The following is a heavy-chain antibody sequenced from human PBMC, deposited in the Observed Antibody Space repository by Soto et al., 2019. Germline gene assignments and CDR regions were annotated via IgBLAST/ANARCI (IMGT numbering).Heavy chain of an antibody. CDR2: INSDGSST. J-gene: IGHJ6*02. CDR1: GFTFSSYW. Sequence: EVQLVESGGGLVQPGGSLRLSCAASGFTFSSYWMHWVRQAPGKGLVWVSRINSDGSSTNYADSVKGRFTISRDNARNQLFLQMDTLRAEDTAVYYCTRSGSSPYYYGMDVWGQGTTVTVSS. D-gene: IGHD6-6*01. V-gene: IGHV3-74*01. CDR3: TRSGSSPYYYGMDV.